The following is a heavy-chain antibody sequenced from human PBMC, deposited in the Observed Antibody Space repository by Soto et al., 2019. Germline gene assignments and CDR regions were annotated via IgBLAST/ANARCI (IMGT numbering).Heavy chain of an antibody. CDR2: IYYSGST. J-gene: IGHJ4*02. CDR3: ARHGGRCSGGSCYANSWNDY. CDR1: GGSISSYY. D-gene: IGHD2-15*01. V-gene: IGHV4-59*08. Sequence: SSETLSLTCTVSGGSISSYYWSWIRQPPGRGLEWIGYIYYSGSTNYNPSLKSRVTISVDTSKNQFSLKLSSVTAADTAVYYCARHGGRCSGGSCYANSWNDYWGQGTLVTVSS.